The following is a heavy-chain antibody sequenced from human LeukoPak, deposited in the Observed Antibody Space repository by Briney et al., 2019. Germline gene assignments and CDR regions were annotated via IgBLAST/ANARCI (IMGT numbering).Heavy chain of an antibody. J-gene: IGHJ5*02. CDR1: GGSFSGYY. D-gene: IGHD3-16*01. V-gene: IGHV4-34*01. Sequence: SETLSLTCAVYGGSFSGYYWSWMRQPPGKGLEWIGEINHSGSTNNNPSLKSRVTISVDTSKNQFSLKLSSVTAADTAVYYCARGGGGMRIYGKNWFDPWGQGTLVTVSS. CDR2: INHSGST. CDR3: ARGGGGMRIYGKNWFDP.